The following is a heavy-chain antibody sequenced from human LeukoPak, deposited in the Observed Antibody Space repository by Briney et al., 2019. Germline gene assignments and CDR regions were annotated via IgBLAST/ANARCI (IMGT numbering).Heavy chain of an antibody. V-gene: IGHV3-21*04. CDR3: AKAPIGSSWSYYYYMDV. CDR1: GFTFSSYS. J-gene: IGHJ6*03. CDR2: ISSSSSYI. D-gene: IGHD6-13*01. Sequence: PGGSLRLSCAASGFTFSSYSMNWVRQAPGKGLEWVSSISSSSSYIYYADSVKGRFTISRDNAKNSLYLQMNSLRAEDTAVYYCAKAPIGSSWSYYYYMDVWGKGTTVTISS.